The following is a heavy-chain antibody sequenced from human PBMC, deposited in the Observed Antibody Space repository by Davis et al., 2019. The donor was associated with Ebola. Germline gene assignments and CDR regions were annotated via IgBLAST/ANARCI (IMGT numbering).Heavy chain of an antibody. Sequence: GESLKISCKASGYSFTSYWIGWVRQMPGKGLEWMTHFHPGTSDIRYSPSFQGQVTMSVDKSISTAYLHWSSLRASDTAMYFCARRRVDYTWYYWGKGTLVSVSS. CDR1: GYSFTSYW. J-gene: IGHJ4*02. CDR3: ARRRVDYTWYY. D-gene: IGHD4-11*01. CDR2: FHPGTSDI. V-gene: IGHV5-51*01.